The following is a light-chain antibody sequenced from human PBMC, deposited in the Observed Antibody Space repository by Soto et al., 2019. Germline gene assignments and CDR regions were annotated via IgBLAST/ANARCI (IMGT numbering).Light chain of an antibody. CDR3: QEYDKWPPWT. CDR1: QSVNSK. J-gene: IGKJ1*01. V-gene: IGKV3-15*01. Sequence: EIVMTQSPATLSVSPGERATLSCRASQSVNSKLAWYQQKPGQAPRLLIYGAFTRATGIPARFSVSGSGTDFTLSISSLQAEDFAVYYCQEYDKWPPWTFGPGTKVEIK. CDR2: GAF.